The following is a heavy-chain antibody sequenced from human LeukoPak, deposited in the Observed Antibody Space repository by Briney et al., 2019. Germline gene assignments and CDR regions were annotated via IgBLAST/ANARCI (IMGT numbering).Heavy chain of an antibody. CDR3: ARDLAAAGTWWFDP. CDR1: GGTFSSYA. V-gene: IGHV1-69*06. CDR2: IIPIFGTA. Sequence: GASVKVSCKASGGTFSSYAISWVRQAPGQGLEWMGGIIPIFGTANYAQKFQGRVTITADISTSTAYMELSSLRSEDTAVYYCARDLAAAGTWWFDPWGQGTLVTVSS. D-gene: IGHD6-13*01. J-gene: IGHJ5*02.